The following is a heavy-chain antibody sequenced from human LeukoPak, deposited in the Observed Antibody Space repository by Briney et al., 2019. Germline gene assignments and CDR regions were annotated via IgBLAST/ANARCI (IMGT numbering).Heavy chain of an antibody. CDR2: ISSSGSTI. J-gene: IGHJ6*02. CDR3: ARDGEAGGSLSYGMDV. CDR1: GFTFSNAW. Sequence: GGSLRLSCAASGFTFSNAWMSWVRQAPGKGLEWVSYISSSGSTIYYADSVKGRFTISRDNAKNSLYLQMNSLRAEDTAVYYCARDGEAGGSLSYGMDVWGQGTTVTVSS. D-gene: IGHD1-26*01. V-gene: IGHV3-11*01.